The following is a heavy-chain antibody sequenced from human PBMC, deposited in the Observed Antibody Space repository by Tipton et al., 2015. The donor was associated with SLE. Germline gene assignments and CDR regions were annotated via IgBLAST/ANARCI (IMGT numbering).Heavy chain of an antibody. V-gene: IGHV3-23*01. CDR3: AKDRDSSGFLFHRLWCDP. J-gene: IGHJ5*02. D-gene: IGHD3-22*01. CDR2: ISGSGGST. Sequence: SLRLSCAASGVTISSHAMSWVRQAPGKGLEWVSGISGSGGSTYYADSVKGRFIVSRDNPKNTLYLQMNSLRAEDTAIYYCAKDRDSSGFLFHRLWCDPWGRPTLLTVS. CDR1: GVTISSHA.